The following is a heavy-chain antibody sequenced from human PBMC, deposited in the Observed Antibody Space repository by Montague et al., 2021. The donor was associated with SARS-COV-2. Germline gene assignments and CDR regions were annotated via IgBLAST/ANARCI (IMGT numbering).Heavy chain of an antibody. Sequence: TLSLTCTVYGGSISSGAHYWSWIRQLSGTGLEWIGYIYYSGSNYYNPSLKSRVTISVDKSKNQFSLKLSSVTAADTAVYYCARDSMVRSSKPSGSTYYSYYGMDVWGQGTTVTVAS. D-gene: IGHD3-10*01. CDR1: GGSISSGAHY. J-gene: IGHJ6*02. CDR2: IYYSGSN. CDR3: ARDSMVRSSKPSGSTYYSYYGMDV. V-gene: IGHV4-30-4*08.